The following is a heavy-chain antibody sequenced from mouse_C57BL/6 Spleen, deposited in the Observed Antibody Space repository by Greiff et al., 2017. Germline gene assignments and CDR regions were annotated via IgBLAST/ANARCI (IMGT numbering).Heavy chain of an antibody. CDR1: GYTFTSYG. D-gene: IGHD1-1*01. J-gene: IGHJ2*01. V-gene: IGHV1-81*01. CDR3: ARPYYYGSSMYYFDY. Sequence: QVQLQQSGAELARPGASVKLSCKASGYTFTSYGISWVKQRTGQGLEWIGEIYPRSGNTYYNEKFKGKATLTADKSSSTAYMELRSLTSEDSAGYFCARPYYYGSSMYYFDYWGQGTTLTVSS. CDR2: IYPRSGNT.